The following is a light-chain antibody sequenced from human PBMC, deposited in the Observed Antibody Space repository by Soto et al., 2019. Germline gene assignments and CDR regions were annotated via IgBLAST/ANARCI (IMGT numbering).Light chain of an antibody. Sequence: QSVLTQPASVSGSPGQSIMISCTGTSSDIGGYDYVSWYQQHPGTAPRLIIYEVTNRPSGVSNRFSGSKSGDTASLTISGLQAEDEADYYCTSYASSSTQVFGTGTKVTVL. CDR2: EVT. V-gene: IGLV2-14*01. CDR1: SSDIGGYDY. CDR3: TSYASSSTQV. J-gene: IGLJ1*01.